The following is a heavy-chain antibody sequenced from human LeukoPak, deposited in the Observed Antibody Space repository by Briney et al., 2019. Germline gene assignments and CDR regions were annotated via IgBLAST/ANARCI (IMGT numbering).Heavy chain of an antibody. CDR2: IIPIFGTT. CDR1: GGTFSTYV. Sequence: SVRVSCKASGGTFSTYVISWARQAPGQGLEWMGLIIPIFGTTNYAQTFQGRVTITADESTSTAYMELSSLRSDDTAVYYCATDQDVVSIPAALDVWGQGTTVTVSS. J-gene: IGHJ6*02. CDR3: ATDQDVVSIPAALDV. V-gene: IGHV1-69*13. D-gene: IGHD2-2*01.